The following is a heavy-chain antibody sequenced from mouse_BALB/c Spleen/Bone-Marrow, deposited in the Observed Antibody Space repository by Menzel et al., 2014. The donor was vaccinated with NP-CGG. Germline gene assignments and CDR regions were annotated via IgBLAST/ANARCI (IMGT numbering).Heavy chain of an antibody. V-gene: IGHV4-1*02. CDR2: INPDSSTI. CDR3: AREWDWYFDA. J-gene: IGHJ1*01. CDR1: GFDFSRYW. D-gene: IGHD1-3*01. Sequence: EVQVVESGGGLVQPGGSLKLSCAASGFDFSRYWMSWVRQAPGKGLEWIGEINPDSSTINYTPSLKDKFTISRDNAKNTLYLQMSKVRSEDTALYYCAREWDWYFDAWGAGTTVTVSS.